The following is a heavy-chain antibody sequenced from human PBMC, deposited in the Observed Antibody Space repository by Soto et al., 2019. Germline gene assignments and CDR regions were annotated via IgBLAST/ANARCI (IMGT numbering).Heavy chain of an antibody. Sequence: QVQLQELGPGLVKPSQTLSLTCTVSGGSINIGGFYWSWVRQHPGKGLEWIGYIYHSGSTYYNPSATSRVTISEDTSNTQFSLKLSSVTAADTAVYYCARRGFSYGGGYFDLWGRGTLVTVSS. CDR1: GGSINIGGFY. CDR2: IYHSGST. D-gene: IGHD5-18*01. J-gene: IGHJ2*01. CDR3: ARRGFSYGGGYFDL. V-gene: IGHV4-31*03.